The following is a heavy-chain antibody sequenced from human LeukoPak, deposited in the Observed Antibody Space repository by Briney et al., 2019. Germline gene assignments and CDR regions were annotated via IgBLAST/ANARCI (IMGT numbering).Heavy chain of an antibody. CDR2: MSYSGNT. J-gene: IGHJ4*02. V-gene: IGHV4-39*01. D-gene: IGHD3-16*02. CDR1: GDSISSSSYY. CDR3: ARHTLSLDDYIWGSYRNNYFDY. Sequence: PSQTLSLTCSVSGDSISSSSYYWGWIRQPPGKGLERIGSMSYSGNTYYNSSLKSRVTISVDTSRNHFSLNVRSVTAADTAVYYCARHTLSLDDYIWGSYRNNYFDYWGQGTPVTVSS.